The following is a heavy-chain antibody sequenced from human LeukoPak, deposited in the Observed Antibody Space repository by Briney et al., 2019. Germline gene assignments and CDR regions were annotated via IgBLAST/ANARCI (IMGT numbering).Heavy chain of an antibody. CDR3: AEEAYYDGTGYFDF. V-gene: IGHV3-23*01. CDR1: GFTFNNYA. J-gene: IGHJ4*02. CDR2: ISGSGDTT. D-gene: IGHD3-22*01. Sequence: GGSLRLSCAASGFTFNNYAMTWVRQAPGKGLEWVSHISGSGDTTYYADSVKGRFTISRDNFKNTLYLQMNSLRAEDTAVYYCAEEAYYDGTGYFDFWGQGTLVTVSS.